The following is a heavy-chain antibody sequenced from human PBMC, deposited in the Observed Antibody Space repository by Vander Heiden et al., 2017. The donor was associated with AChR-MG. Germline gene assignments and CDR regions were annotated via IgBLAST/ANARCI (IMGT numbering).Heavy chain of an antibody. CDR1: GFTFGAYA. V-gene: IGHV3-49*04. Sequence: EVQLVESGGGLVQPGRSLRLSCTASGFTFGAYAMSWVRQAPGKGLEWVGFIRSKAYGGTTEYAASVKGRFTISRDDSKSIAYLQMNSLKTEDTAVYYCTRAIDEGPGFDPWGQGTLVTVSS. CDR2: IRSKAYGGTT. D-gene: IGHD2-21*01. J-gene: IGHJ5*02. CDR3: TRAIDEGPGFDP.